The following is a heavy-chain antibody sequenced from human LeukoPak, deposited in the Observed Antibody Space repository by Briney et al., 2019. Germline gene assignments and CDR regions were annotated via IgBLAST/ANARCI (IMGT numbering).Heavy chain of an antibody. D-gene: IGHD2-15*01. Sequence: GGSLRLSCAVSGFTFSSYSMHWVRQAPGKGLEWVSCIRTVTSSIYYADAVKGRFTVSRENAKNSLYLEMNSLRAEDTAVYYCAREGLPSGATKIFDYWGQGTLVAVSS. V-gene: IGHV3-21*01. J-gene: IGHJ4*02. CDR3: AREGLPSGATKIFDY. CDR2: IRTVTSSI. CDR1: GFTFSSYS.